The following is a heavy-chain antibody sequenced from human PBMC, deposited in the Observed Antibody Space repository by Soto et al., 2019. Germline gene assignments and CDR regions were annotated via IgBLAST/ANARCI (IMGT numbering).Heavy chain of an antibody. CDR1: GFSFVSYW. J-gene: IGHJ4*02. Sequence: GGSLRLSCAASGFSFVSYWMHWVRQVPGEGLAWVSRINGNADNSDYADSVKGRFTISRGNAMNRLYLQMDSLRADDTGVYYCVRDFRGAVAGSEFDHWGQGPLVTVFS. CDR3: VRDFRGAVAGSEFDH. D-gene: IGHD6-19*01. V-gene: IGHV3-74*01. CDR2: INGNADNS.